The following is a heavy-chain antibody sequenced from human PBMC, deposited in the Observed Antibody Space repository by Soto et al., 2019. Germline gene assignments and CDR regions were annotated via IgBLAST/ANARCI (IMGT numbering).Heavy chain of an antibody. J-gene: IGHJ4*02. CDR3: ARDIGYYDSSGYPYPFDY. Sequence: SVKVSCKASGGTFSSYAISWVRQAPGQGLEWMGGIIPIFGTANYAQKSQGRVTITADESTSTAYMELSSLRSEDTAVYYCARDIGYYDSSGYPYPFDYWGQGTLVTVSS. CDR1: GGTFSSYA. D-gene: IGHD3-22*01. V-gene: IGHV1-69*13. CDR2: IIPIFGTA.